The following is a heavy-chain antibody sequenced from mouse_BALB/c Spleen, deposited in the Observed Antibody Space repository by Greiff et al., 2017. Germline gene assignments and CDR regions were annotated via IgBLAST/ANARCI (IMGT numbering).Heavy chain of an antibody. CDR3: ARVFGNYGAMDY. Sequence: EVMLVESGGGLVKPGGSLKLSCAASGFTFSSYAMSWVRQTPEKRLEWVASISSGGSTYYPDSVKGRFTISRDNARNILYLQMSSLRSEDTAMYYCARVFGNYGAMDYWGQGTSVTVSS. D-gene: IGHD2-1*01. CDR2: ISSGGST. J-gene: IGHJ4*01. V-gene: IGHV5-6-5*01. CDR1: GFTFSSYA.